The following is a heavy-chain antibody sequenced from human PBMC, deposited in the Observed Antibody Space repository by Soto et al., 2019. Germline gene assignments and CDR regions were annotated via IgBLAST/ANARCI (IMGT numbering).Heavy chain of an antibody. CDR1: GFTFSSYG. Sequence: QVQLVESGGGVVQPGRSVRLSCAASGFTFSSYGMHWVREAPGKGLEWVAVISYDGSNKYYADSVKGRFTISRDNSKNTLYLQMNSLRAEDTAVYYCAKMTTVTSTIGLWGQGTLVTVSS. V-gene: IGHV3-30*18. CDR2: ISYDGSNK. CDR3: AKMTTVTSTIGL. D-gene: IGHD4-17*01. J-gene: IGHJ4*02.